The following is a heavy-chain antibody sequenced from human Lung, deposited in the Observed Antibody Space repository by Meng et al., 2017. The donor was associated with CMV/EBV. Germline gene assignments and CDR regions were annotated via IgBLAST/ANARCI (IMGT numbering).Heavy chain of an antibody. J-gene: IGHJ3*02. V-gene: IGHV4-31*03. CDR2: IYYSGST. CDR1: GGSISSSSYY. Sequence: LRLXCTVSGGSISSSSYYWGWIRQHPGKGLEWIGYIYYSGSTYYNPSLKSRVTISVDTSKNQFSLKLSSVTAADTAVYYCARDVSDHCSSTSCYRLGAFDIWGQGTMVTVSS. CDR3: ARDVSDHCSSTSCYRLGAFDI. D-gene: IGHD2-2*01.